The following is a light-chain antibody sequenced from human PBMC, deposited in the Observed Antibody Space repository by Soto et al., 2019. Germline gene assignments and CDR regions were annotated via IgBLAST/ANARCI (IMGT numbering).Light chain of an antibody. V-gene: IGKV4-1*01. CDR1: QSVLVSSNNKNY. CDR2: WAS. CDR3: QQYDSTPT. Sequence: DIVMTQSPDSLAVSLGERATINCKSSQSVLVSSNNKNYLAWYQQKPGQPPKLLIYWASTRESGVPDRFSGSGSGTDFTLTISSLQAEDVAVYYCQQYDSTPTFGGGTKVEIK. J-gene: IGKJ4*01.